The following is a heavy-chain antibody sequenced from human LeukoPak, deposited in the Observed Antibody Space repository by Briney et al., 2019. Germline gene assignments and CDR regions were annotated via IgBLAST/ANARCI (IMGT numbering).Heavy chain of an antibody. Sequence: ASVKVSCKASGYTFTGYYIHWVRQAPGQGLEWMGWINPNSGGTNYAQKFQGRVTMTRDTSISTAYMELSRLRSDDTAVYYCATLPSSSSWYWFDYWGQGTLVTVSS. CDR1: GYTFTGYY. J-gene: IGHJ4*02. D-gene: IGHD6-13*01. V-gene: IGHV1-2*02. CDR2: INPNSGGT. CDR3: ATLPSSSSWYWFDY.